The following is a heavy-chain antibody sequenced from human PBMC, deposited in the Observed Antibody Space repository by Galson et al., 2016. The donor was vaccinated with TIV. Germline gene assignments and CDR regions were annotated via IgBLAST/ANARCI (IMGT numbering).Heavy chain of an antibody. CDR2: IYPGDSDT. Sequence: QSGAEVKQPGESLKISSKASGYSFTTHWIGWVRQMPGKGLEWMGIIYPGDSDTRYSPSFQGQVTISADKSISTAYLQWSALRASDTAMYYCARSPADPQYSYYYIDVWGKGTTVTVSS. J-gene: IGHJ6*03. V-gene: IGHV5-51*03. CDR3: ARSPADPQYSYYYIDV. CDR1: GYSFTTHW.